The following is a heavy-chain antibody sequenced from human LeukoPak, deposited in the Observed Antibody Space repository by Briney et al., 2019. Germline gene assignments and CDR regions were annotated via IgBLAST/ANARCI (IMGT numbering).Heavy chain of an antibody. V-gene: IGHV3-53*01. CDR3: VTLPTGDY. Sequence: AGSLRLSCAAFGFTASRNHMTWVRQAPGKGLEWVSIIYSGGSTYYADSVRGRFTISRDSSQNTLYLQMNGLRAEDTAVYYCVTLPTGDYWGQGTLVTVSS. CDR2: IYSGGST. J-gene: IGHJ4*02. CDR1: GFTASRNH. D-gene: IGHD2-15*01.